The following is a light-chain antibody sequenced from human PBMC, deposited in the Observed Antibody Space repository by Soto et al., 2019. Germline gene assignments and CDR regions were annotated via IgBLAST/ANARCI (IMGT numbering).Light chain of an antibody. CDR3: SSYTSSSPVV. J-gene: IGLJ2*01. CDR1: SSDVGGYNY. Sequence: QSVLTQPASVSGSPGQSITISCTGTSSDVGGYNYVSWYQQHPGKAPKLMIYDVSNRPSGVSNRFSGSKSGNTAYLTISGLQAEDEADYYCSSYTSSSPVVFGLATKLTVL. V-gene: IGLV2-14*01. CDR2: DVS.